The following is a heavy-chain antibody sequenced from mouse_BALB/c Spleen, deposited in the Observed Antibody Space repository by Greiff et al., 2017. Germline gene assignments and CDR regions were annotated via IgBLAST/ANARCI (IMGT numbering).Heavy chain of an antibody. D-gene: IGHD1-1*01. CDR2: ISSGSSTI. Sequence: EVQLVESGGGLVKPGGSRKLSCAASGFTFSSFGMHWVRQAPEKGLEWVAYISSGSSTIYYADTVKGRFTISRDNPKNTLFLQMTSLRSEDTAMYYCARGGYYGYFDYWGQGTTLTVSS. J-gene: IGHJ2*01. CDR3: ARGGYYGYFDY. CDR1: GFTFSSFG. V-gene: IGHV5-17*02.